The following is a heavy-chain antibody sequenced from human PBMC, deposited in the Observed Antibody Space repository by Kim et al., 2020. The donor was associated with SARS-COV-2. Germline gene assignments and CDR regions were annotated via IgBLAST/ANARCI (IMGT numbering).Heavy chain of an antibody. Sequence: ASVKVSCKASGYTFTSRVINWLRQAPGQGLEWMGWIDTDTGTPAYAQGFTGRFVFSFDTSVTTAYLQISSLKAEDTAVYFCARGTYIRGYDYVSWFDPWGRGTLVTVSS. D-gene: IGHD3-22*01. CDR1: GYTFTSRV. J-gene: IGHJ5*02. CDR3: ARGTYIRGYDYVSWFDP. V-gene: IGHV7-4-1*02. CDR2: IDTDTGTP.